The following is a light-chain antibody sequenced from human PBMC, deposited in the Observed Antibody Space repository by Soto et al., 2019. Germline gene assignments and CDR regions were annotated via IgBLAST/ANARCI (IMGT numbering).Light chain of an antibody. Sequence: QSVLTQPASVSGSPGQSITISCTGTSSDVGSYNLVSWYRQHPGKAPKVMIYEVNKRPSGVSNRFSGAKSGNTASLTISGLQAEDEAYYHCCSYAGSSSLVFGGGTKLTVL. CDR1: SSDVGSYNL. V-gene: IGLV2-23*02. J-gene: IGLJ3*02. CDR2: EVN. CDR3: CSYAGSSSLV.